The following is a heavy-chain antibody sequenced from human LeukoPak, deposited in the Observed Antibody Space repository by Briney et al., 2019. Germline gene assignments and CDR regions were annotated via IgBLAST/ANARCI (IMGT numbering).Heavy chain of an antibody. Sequence: SETLSLTCTVSGGSISSYYWGWIRQPPGKGLEWIGYIYYTGSTNSNPSLKSRVTMSIDTSKNQLSLKLSSVTAADTAVYYCVRHGYSSGWYWDFDYWGQGTLVTVSS. J-gene: IGHJ4*02. CDR2: IYYTGST. CDR1: GGSISSYY. V-gene: IGHV4-59*08. D-gene: IGHD6-19*01. CDR3: VRHGYSSGWYWDFDY.